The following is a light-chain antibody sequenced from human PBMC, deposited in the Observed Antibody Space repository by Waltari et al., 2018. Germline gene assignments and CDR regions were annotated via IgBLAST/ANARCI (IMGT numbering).Light chain of an antibody. J-gene: IGKJ2*01. Sequence: DIQMTQSPSSLSASVGDRVTITCRASRRVSINLNWYQQKPGKGPRLLIYAASSLQGGVPPRFSGSGSGTDFTLTISSLQPEDFATYSCQQSFNVPYTFGQGTKLEL. CDR1: RRVSIN. CDR3: QQSFNVPYT. CDR2: AAS. V-gene: IGKV1-39*01.